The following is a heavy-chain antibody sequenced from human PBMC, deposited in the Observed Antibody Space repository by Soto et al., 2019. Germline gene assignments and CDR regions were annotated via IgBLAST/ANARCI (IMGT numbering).Heavy chain of an antibody. CDR1: GGTFSSYA. D-gene: IGHD2-15*01. CDR3: ARRGYCSGGSCYGWFDP. Sequence: QVQLVQSGAEVKKPGSSVKVSCKASGGTFSSYAISWVRQAPGQGLEWMGGILPIFGTANYAQKFQGRVTITADKSTSTAYMELSSLRSEDTAVYYCARRGYCSGGSCYGWFDPWGQGTLVTVSS. V-gene: IGHV1-69*06. J-gene: IGHJ5*02. CDR2: ILPIFGTA.